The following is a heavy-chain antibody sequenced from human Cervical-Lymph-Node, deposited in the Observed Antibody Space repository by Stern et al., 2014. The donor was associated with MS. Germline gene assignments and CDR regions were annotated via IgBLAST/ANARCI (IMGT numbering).Heavy chain of an antibody. CDR1: GFTFTSSA. V-gene: IGHV1-58*01. D-gene: IGHD3-10*01. CDR2: IVVGSGNT. Sequence: QMQLVQSGPEVKKPGTSVKVSCKASGFTFTSSAVQWVRQARGKRLEWVGWIVVGSGNTNYAQKFQERVTITRDMSTSTAYMELSSLRSEDTAVYYCAADLSVRGPAGYWGQGTLVTVSS. J-gene: IGHJ4*02. CDR3: AADLSVRGPAGY.